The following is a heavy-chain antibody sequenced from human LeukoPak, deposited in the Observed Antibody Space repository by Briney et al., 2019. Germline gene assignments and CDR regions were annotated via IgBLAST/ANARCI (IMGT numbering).Heavy chain of an antibody. Sequence: RGSLRLSCAASGFTFSDYYMSWIRQAPGKGLQWVSYISSGSSYTNYADSVKGRFTISRDNAKNSLYLQMNGLRDEDTAVYYCARDLVRGTRDYWGQGTLVTVYS. V-gene: IGHV3-11*06. D-gene: IGHD3-10*01. CDR1: GFTFSDYY. CDR3: ARDLVRGTRDY. J-gene: IGHJ4*02. CDR2: ISSGSSYT.